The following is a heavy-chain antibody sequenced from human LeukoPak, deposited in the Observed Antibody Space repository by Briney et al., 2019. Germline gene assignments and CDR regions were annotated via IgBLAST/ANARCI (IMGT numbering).Heavy chain of an antibody. CDR2: IYPGDSDT. J-gene: IGHJ6*03. CDR1: GYTFTNYW. CDR3: ARFAFSVAGTSSYYYYYMDV. V-gene: IGHV5-51*01. Sequence: TGESLKISCKGSGYTFTNYWIGWVRQMPEKGLEWMGIIYPGDSDTRHGPSFQGQVTVSADKSISTAYLQWSSLKASDTAMYYCARFAFSVAGTSSYYYYYMDVWGKGTTVTVSS. D-gene: IGHD6-19*01.